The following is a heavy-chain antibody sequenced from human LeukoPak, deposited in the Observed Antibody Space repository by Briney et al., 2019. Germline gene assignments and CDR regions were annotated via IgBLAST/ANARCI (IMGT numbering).Heavy chain of an antibody. CDR2: IYYSGST. D-gene: IGHD6-19*01. J-gene: IGHJ4*02. CDR3: ARVRYSSGWYSRAFDY. CDR1: GGSISSGGYY. Sequence: SETLSLTCTVSGGSISSGGYYWSWIRQHPGKGLEWIGYIYYSGSTYYNPSLKSRVTISVDTSKNQFSLKLSSVTAADTAVYYCARVRYSSGWYSRAFDYWGQGTLVTVSS. V-gene: IGHV4-31*03.